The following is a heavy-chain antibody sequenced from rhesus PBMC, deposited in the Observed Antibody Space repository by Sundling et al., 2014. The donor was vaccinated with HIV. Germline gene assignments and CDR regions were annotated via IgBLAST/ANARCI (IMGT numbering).Heavy chain of an antibody. J-gene: IGHJ4*01. CDR3: ASNLDWLFGTFNF. D-gene: IGHD3-3*01. CDR1: GFTFSTYG. CDR2: INSGGTNT. V-gene: IGHV3-103*01. Sequence: EVQLVETGGGLVQPGGSLKLSCAASGFTFSTYGMSWVRQAPGKGLEWVSGINSGGTNTYYADSVKGRFTISRDNSKNTLSLQMNSLRPEDTAVYYCASNLDWLFGTFNFWGQGVLVTVSS.